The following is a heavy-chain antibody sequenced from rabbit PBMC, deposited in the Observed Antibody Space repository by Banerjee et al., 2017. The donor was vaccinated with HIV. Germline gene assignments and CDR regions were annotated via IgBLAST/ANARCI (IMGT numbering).Heavy chain of an antibody. Sequence: QSLEESGGGLVQPGASLTLTCTASGFDFRTNAMCWVRQAPGKGPEWIACIYTGSSGSTYYASWAKGRFTISKTSSTTVTLQMTSLTAADTATYFCARGTSTSSYYFNLWGPGTLVTVS. CDR1: GFDFRTNA. J-gene: IGHJ4*01. CDR3: ARGTSTSSYYFNL. CDR2: IYTGSSGST. D-gene: IGHD1-1*01. V-gene: IGHV1S40*01.